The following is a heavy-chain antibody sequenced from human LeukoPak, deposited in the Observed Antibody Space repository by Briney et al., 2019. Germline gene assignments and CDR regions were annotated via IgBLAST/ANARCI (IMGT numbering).Heavy chain of an antibody. J-gene: IGHJ4*02. Sequence: GGSLRLSCAASGFTFSDYYMSWIRQAPGKGLESVSYISSSGSTIYYADSVKGRFTIPRDNAKNSLDLQMNSLRVEDTAVYYCVRDRHYIGNREVRFPYWGQGALVTVSS. V-gene: IGHV3-11*04. CDR1: GFTFSDYY. CDR3: VRDRHYIGNREVRFPY. CDR2: ISSSGSTI. D-gene: IGHD3-10*01.